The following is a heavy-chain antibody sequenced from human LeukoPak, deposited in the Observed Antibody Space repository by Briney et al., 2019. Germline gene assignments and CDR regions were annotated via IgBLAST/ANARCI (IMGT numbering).Heavy chain of an antibody. D-gene: IGHD5-18*01. CDR2: INPNSGGT. V-gene: IGHV1-2*02. CDR3: MGERYSYGPAKYYYYGMDV. CDR1: GFTFTGYY. J-gene: IGHJ6*02. Sequence: ASVKVTCKASGFTFTGYYMHWVRQAPGQGLEWMGWINPNSGGTNYAQKFQGRVTMTRDTSISTAYMDLSRLRSDDTAVYYCMGERYSYGPAKYYYYGMDVWGQGTTVTVSS.